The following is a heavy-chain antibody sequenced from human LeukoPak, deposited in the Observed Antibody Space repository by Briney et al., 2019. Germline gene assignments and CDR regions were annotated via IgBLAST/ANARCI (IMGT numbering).Heavy chain of an antibody. CDR3: AKDRWIPFDY. CDR2: ISYNESNT. D-gene: IGHD2-2*03. CDR1: GFTFSSYD. V-gene: IGHV3-30*18. Sequence: PGGSLRLSCAASGFTFSSYDMHWVRQAPGKGLEWVALISYNESNTYYADSVKGRFTISRDNSKNTLYLQMNTLRVEDTAVYYCAKDRWIPFDYWGQGTLVTVSS. J-gene: IGHJ4*02.